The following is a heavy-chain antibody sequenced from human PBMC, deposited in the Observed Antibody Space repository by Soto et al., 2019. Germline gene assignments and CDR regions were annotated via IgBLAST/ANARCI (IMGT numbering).Heavy chain of an antibody. CDR3: AKEADYDHYFDY. CDR2: ISGSGDST. V-gene: IGHV3-23*01. CDR1: GFTFSSYA. D-gene: IGHD4-17*01. J-gene: IGHJ4*02. Sequence: GGSLRLSCAASGFTFSSYAMNWVRQAPGKGLEWVSVISGSGDSTYYADSVKGRFTISRDNSKNTLYLQMNSLRTEDTAVYYCAKEADYDHYFDYWGQGTPVTVSS.